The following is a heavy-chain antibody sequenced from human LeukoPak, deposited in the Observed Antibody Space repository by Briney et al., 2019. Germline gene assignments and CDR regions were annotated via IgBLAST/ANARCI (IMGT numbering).Heavy chain of an antibody. V-gene: IGHV1-2*02. J-gene: IGHJ5*02. CDR3: ARGTLSIRFLEWLNAYNWFVP. CDR1: GSTFTGYY. D-gene: IGHD3-3*01. CDR2: TNPNSGGT. Sequence: ASVKLCCKASGSTFTGYYMHWVRQAPGQGLGWMGWTNPNSGGTNYAQKYQGRVTMTRDTSISPAYMELNRLRSDAAAVYYCARGTLSIRFLEWLNAYNWFVPWGHGNLVTVSS.